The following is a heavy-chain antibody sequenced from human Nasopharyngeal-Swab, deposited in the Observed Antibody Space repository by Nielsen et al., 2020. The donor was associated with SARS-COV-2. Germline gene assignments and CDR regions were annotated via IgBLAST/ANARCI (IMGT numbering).Heavy chain of an antibody. J-gene: IGHJ6*02. Sequence: GGPLRLPCAASGFTVSSNYMSWLRQAPGKGLEWVSVIYIGGITYYIASVKGRFTASRDNSRNTLYLQMNSLRPEDTAVYYCAREKAVVGIGGYHYYGMDVWGQGTTVTVSS. CDR3: AREKAVVGIGGYHYYGMDV. V-gene: IGHV3-53*05. CDR1: GFTVSSNY. CDR2: IYIGGIT. D-gene: IGHD6-19*01.